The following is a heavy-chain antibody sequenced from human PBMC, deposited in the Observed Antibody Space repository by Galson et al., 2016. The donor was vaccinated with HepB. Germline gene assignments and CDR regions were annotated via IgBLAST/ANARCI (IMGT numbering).Heavy chain of an antibody. D-gene: IGHD1-26*01. Sequence: SLRLSCAASGFTFRNHAIHWVRQAPGKGLEWVAVMSNDGSNTYYADSVKGRFTLSRDNSKNTLYLQMNSLRTEDTAVYYCAIYPSGSSPKEGIYCGQGTLVTVSS. CDR2: MSNDGSNT. CDR1: GFTFRNHA. V-gene: IGHV3-30-3*01. CDR3: AIYPSGSSPKEGIY. J-gene: IGHJ4*02.